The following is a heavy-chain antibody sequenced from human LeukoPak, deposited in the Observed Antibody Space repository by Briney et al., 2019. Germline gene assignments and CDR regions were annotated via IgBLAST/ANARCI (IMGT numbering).Heavy chain of an antibody. V-gene: IGHV3-66*04. D-gene: IGHD5-12*01. CDR1: GFTVSSNY. CDR3: ARLPSVGPYGGYVHY. J-gene: IGHJ4*02. Sequence: GGSLRLSCAASGFTVSSNYMSWVRQAPGKGLEWVSVIYSGGSTYYADSVKGRFTISRDNSKNTLYLQMNSLRAEDTAVYYCARLPSVGPYGGYVHYWGQGTLVTASS. CDR2: IYSGGST.